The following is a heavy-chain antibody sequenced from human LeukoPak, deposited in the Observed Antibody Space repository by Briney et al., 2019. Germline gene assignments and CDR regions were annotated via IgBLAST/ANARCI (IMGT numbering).Heavy chain of an antibody. V-gene: IGHV1-8*03. D-gene: IGHD3-3*01. CDR2: MNPNSGNT. Sequence: ASVKVSCKASGGTFTSYDINWVRQATGQGLEWMGWMNPNSGNTGYAQKFQGRVTITRNTSISTAYMELSSLRSEDTAVYYCARGPEVYDFWSGYSDYWGQGTLVTVSS. CDR1: GGTFTSYD. CDR3: ARGPEVYDFWSGYSDY. J-gene: IGHJ4*02.